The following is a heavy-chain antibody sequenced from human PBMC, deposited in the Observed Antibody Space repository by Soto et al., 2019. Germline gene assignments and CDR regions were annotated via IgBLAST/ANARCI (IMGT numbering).Heavy chain of an antibody. D-gene: IGHD2-21*02. CDR3: TRDGDGRMTTNPYYYYGMDV. Sequence: SETLSLTCAVYGGFFSGYYWSWIRQPPGKGLEWIGNVYYSGGAKYNPSVKRRVSISVDTSKNQFSLNLSSVTAADTAVYYCTRDGDGRMTTNPYYYYGMDVWGPGITVTVSS. CDR2: VYYSGGA. CDR1: GGFFSGYY. V-gene: IGHV4-59*01. J-gene: IGHJ6*02.